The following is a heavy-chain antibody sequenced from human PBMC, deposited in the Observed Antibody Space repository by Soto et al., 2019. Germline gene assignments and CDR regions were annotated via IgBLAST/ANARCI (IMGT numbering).Heavy chain of an antibody. J-gene: IGHJ6*02. V-gene: IGHV1-18*01. Sequence: QVQLVQSGAEVKKPGASVTVSCKTSGYTFSNYGINWVRQAPGQGLDWMGWISGYNSNTNYAQTVQGRVTMTTDTSTGTVYMELRSLKSDDTAIYYCSRFIMVGGWFDPNYYHGMDVWGQGTTVTVSS. D-gene: IGHD6-19*01. CDR2: ISGYNSNT. CDR1: GYTFSNYG. CDR3: SRFIMVGGWFDPNYYHGMDV.